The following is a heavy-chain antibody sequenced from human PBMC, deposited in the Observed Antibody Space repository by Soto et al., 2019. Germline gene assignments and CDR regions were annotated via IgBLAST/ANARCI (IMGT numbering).Heavy chain of an antibody. CDR3: AKGEDNWNYSGWFDP. V-gene: IGHV3-23*01. Sequence: GGSLRLSCAASGFTFSSYAMSWVRQAPGKGLEWVSAISGSGGSTYYADSVKGRFTISRDNSKNTLYLQMNSLRAEDTAVYYCAKGEDNWNYSGWFDPWGQGTLVTVSS. J-gene: IGHJ5*02. CDR1: GFTFSSYA. CDR2: ISGSGGST. D-gene: IGHD1-7*01.